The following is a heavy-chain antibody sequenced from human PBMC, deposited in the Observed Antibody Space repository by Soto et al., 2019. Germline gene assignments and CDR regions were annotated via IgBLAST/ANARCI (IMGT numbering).Heavy chain of an antibody. Sequence: SETLSLTCTVSGGSISSSTFYWGWIRQPPGKGLEWIGSVYYDGTTYYNPSLRSRVTISVDTSKNQFSLKMSSVTAADTAAYYCAFFAGLPFGGKGTLVPVS. J-gene: IGHJ4*02. D-gene: IGHD3-9*01. CDR2: VYYDGTT. CDR1: GGSISSSTFY. CDR3: AFFAGLPF. V-gene: IGHV4-39*01.